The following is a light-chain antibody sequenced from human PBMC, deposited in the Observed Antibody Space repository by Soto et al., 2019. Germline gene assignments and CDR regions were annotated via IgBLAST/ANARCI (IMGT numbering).Light chain of an antibody. V-gene: IGLV2-14*01. J-gene: IGLJ7*01. CDR1: SSDVGGYNY. CDR3: SSYTSSRTAV. CDR2: NFN. Sequence: QSVLTQAASVSGSPGQSITLSCTGTSSDVGGYNYVSWYQQHPGKAPKLIIYNFNNRPSGVSNRFSGSKSGNTASLTISGLQAEDEADYYCSSYTSSRTAVFGGGTQLTVL.